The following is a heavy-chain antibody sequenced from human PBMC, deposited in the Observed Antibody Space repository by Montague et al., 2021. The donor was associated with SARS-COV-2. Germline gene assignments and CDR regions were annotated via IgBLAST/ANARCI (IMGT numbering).Heavy chain of an antibody. J-gene: IGHJ5*02. CDR1: GGSLSGYY. CDR3: ARGADYDFWSGFLRYKWFDP. Sequence: SETLSLTCTVYGGSLSGYYWAWIRQTPAKGLEWIGDINHSGSTNYNPSLTSRLTISVDTSKKQFSLKLNFMTAADTAVYYCARGADYDFWSGFLRYKWFDPRGLGTPVTVSS. V-gene: IGHV4-34*01. CDR2: INHSGST. D-gene: IGHD3-3*01.